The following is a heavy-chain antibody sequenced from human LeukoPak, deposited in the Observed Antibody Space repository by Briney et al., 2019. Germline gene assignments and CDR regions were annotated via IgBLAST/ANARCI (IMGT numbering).Heavy chain of an antibody. D-gene: IGHD3-10*01. CDR3: TTDLLLWFG. Sequence: GGSLRLSCAASGFTFSNAWMSWVRQAPGKGLEWVGRIESKTDGGTTDYAAPVKGRFTISRDDSKDTLYLQMNSLKTEDTAVYYCTTDLLLWFGWGQGTLVSVSS. CDR2: IESKTDGGTT. CDR1: GFTFSNAW. V-gene: IGHV3-15*04. J-gene: IGHJ4*02.